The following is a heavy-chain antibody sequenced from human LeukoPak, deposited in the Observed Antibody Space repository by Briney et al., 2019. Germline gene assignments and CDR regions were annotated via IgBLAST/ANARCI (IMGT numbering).Heavy chain of an antibody. CDR3: ARVTRVFGVVITDY. D-gene: IGHD3-3*01. Sequence: GGSLRLSCAASGFTFSSYSMNWVRQAPGKGLEWVSYISSSSSTIYYADSVKGRFTISRDNAKNSLYLQMNSLRAEDTAVYYCARVTRVFGVVITDYWGQGTLVTVSS. CDR1: GFTFSSYS. CDR2: ISSSSSTI. J-gene: IGHJ4*02. V-gene: IGHV3-48*01.